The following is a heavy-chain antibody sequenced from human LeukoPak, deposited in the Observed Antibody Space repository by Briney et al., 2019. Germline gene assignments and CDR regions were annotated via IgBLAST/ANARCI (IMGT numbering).Heavy chain of an antibody. CDR1: GFTFSSYG. D-gene: IGHD6-13*01. Sequence: GGSLRLSCAASGFTFSSYGMHWVRQAPGKGLEWVAVIWYDGSNKYYADSVEGRFTISRDNSKNTLYLQMNSLRAEDTAVYYCAKDFLAGSWYYFDYWGQGTLVTVSS. J-gene: IGHJ4*02. CDR2: IWYDGSNK. CDR3: AKDFLAGSWYYFDY. V-gene: IGHV3-33*06.